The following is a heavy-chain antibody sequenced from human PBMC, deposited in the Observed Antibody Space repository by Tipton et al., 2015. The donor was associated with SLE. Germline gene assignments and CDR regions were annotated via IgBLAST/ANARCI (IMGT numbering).Heavy chain of an antibody. J-gene: IGHJ4*02. CDR1: GGSISSGSYY. CDR2: IYTSGST. D-gene: IGHD3-10*01. CDR3: ARAPEGSGSYHDY. Sequence: TLSLTCTVSGGSISSGSYYWNWIRQPAGKGLEWIGYIYTSGSTNYSPSLKSRVTISVDTSKNQFSLKLSSVTAADTAVYYCARAPEGSGSYHDYWGQGTLVTVSS. V-gene: IGHV4-61*09.